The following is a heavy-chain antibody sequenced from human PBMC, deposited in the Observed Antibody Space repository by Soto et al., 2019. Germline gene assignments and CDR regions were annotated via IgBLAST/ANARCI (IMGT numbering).Heavy chain of an antibody. V-gene: IGHV4-59*01. CDR3: ARAQGAGYFDY. J-gene: IGHJ4*02. Sequence: SETLSLSCTVSGGSISSYYWSWIRQPPGKGLEWIGYIYYSGSTNYNPSLKSRVTISVDTSKNQFSLKLSSVTAEDTAVYYCARAQGAGYFDYWGKGTLVNVS. CDR2: IYYSGST. CDR1: GGSISSYY.